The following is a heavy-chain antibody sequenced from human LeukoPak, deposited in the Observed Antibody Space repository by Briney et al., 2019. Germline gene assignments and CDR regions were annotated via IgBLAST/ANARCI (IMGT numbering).Heavy chain of an antibody. D-gene: IGHD6-19*01. V-gene: IGHV3-30*02. CDR2: IRYDEGNK. Sequence: GGSLRLSCAASGFIFSNYGMHWVRQAPGKGLEWVAFIRYDEGNKFYADSAKGRFTISRGNSKNTLFLQMNSLRAEDTAVYYCATMQWLEGVDWFDPWGQGTLVTVSS. CDR1: GFIFSNYG. J-gene: IGHJ5*02. CDR3: ATMQWLEGVDWFDP.